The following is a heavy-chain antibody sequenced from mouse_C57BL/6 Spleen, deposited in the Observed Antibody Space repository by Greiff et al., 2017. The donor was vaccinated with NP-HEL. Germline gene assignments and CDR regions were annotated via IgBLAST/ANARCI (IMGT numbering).Heavy chain of an antibody. D-gene: IGHD2-5*01. Sequence: QVQLKQPGAELVMPGASVKLSCKASGYTFTSYWMHWVKQRPGQGLEWIGEIDPSDSYTNYNQKFKGKSTLTVDKASSTAYMQLSSLTSEDSAVDYGARNHYSSHEGAMDYWGQGTSVTVSS. V-gene: IGHV1-69*01. CDR1: GYTFTSYW. CDR2: IDPSDSYT. CDR3: ARNHYSSHEGAMDY. J-gene: IGHJ4*01.